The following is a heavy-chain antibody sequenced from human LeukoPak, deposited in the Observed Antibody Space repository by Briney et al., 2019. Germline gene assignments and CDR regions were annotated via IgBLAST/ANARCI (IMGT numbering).Heavy chain of an antibody. CDR1: GFTFSSYA. Sequence: GGSLRLSCAASGFTFSSYAMTWVRQAPGKGLEWVSAISGNGGSTYYADSMKGRFIISRDNSKNTLYLQMNSLRAEDAAVYYCAKDWWELAPWGQGTLVTVSS. J-gene: IGHJ5*02. CDR3: AKDWWELAP. CDR2: ISGNGGST. D-gene: IGHD1-26*01. V-gene: IGHV3-23*01.